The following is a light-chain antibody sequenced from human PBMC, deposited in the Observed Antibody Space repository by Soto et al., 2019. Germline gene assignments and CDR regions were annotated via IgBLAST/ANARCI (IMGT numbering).Light chain of an antibody. V-gene: IGLV2-14*01. CDR1: SSDVGGYNY. CDR2: EVS. J-gene: IGLJ1*01. CDR3: CSYTSSSTRDV. Sequence: QSALTQPASVSGSPGQSITISCTGTSSDVGGYNYVSWYQQHPGKAPKLMIYEVSNRPSGASNRFSGSKSGNTASLTISGLQAEEEADYYCCSYTSSSTRDVFGSGTKLTVL.